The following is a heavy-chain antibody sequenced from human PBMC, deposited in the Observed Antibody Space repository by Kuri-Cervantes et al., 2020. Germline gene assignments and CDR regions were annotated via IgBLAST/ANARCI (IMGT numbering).Heavy chain of an antibody. CDR2: IKQDGSEK. CDR1: GFTFSSYW. D-gene: IGHD3-10*01. CDR3: AFPGVLAN. J-gene: IGHJ4*02. Sequence: GESLKISCAASGFTFSSYWMSWVRQAPGKGLEWVANIKQDGSEKYYVDSVKGRFTISRDNAKNSLYLQMSSLRVEDTAVYYCAFPGVLANWGQGTLVTVSS. V-gene: IGHV3-7*01.